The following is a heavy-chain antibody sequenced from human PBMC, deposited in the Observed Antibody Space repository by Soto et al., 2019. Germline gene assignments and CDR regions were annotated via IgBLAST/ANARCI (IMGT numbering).Heavy chain of an antibody. CDR3: ARGRDGITMVRGAD. CDR1: GFTFSNYN. V-gene: IGHV3-21*01. Sequence: EVQLVECGGGLVKPGGSLRLSCAASGFTFSNYNMNWVRQAPGKGLEWVSSISSSSYIYSADSVKGRFTISRDNAKNSLYLQMNSLRAEDTAVYYCARGRDGITMVRGADWGQGTLVTVSS. D-gene: IGHD3-10*01. CDR2: ISSSSYI. J-gene: IGHJ4*02.